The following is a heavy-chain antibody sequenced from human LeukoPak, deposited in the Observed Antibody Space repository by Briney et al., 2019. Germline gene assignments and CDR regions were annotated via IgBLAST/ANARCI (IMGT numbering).Heavy chain of an antibody. J-gene: IGHJ6*02. CDR3: TRTGYSL. D-gene: IGHD2-15*01. CDR1: GFTFRTYS. CDR2: IRSKAYGGTT. V-gene: IGHV3-49*02. Sequence: GGSLRLSCATSGFTFRTYSMSWVRQAPGKGLEWVGFIRSKAYGGTTEYAASVKGRFTISRDDSKSIAYLQMNSLKTEDTAVYYCTRTGYSLWGQGTTVTVSS.